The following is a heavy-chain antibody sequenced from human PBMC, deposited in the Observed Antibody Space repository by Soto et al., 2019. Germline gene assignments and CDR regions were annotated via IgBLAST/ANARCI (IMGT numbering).Heavy chain of an antibody. CDR1: GSTFSNCA. J-gene: IGHJ4*02. CDR2: ISAGGGST. D-gene: IGHD3-22*01. CDR3: VKYDGSGYYYGHFES. Sequence: GGSLRLSCAASGSTFSNCAMSWVRQAPGKGLEWVSVISAGGGSTNYADSVNGRFTISRDNSKDTLFLQMDSLRAEDTALYYCVKYDGSGYYYGHFESWGQGTLVTVSS. V-gene: IGHV3-23*01.